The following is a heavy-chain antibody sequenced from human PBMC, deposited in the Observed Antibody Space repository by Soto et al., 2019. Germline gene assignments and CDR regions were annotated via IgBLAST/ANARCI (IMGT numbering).Heavy chain of an antibody. CDR1: GYTFTSYD. Sequence: ASVKVSCKASGYTFTSYDINWVRQATGQGLEWMGWMNPNSGNTGYAQKFQGRVTMTRNTSISTAYMELSSLRSEDTAVYYCARCMATMADYYYYYYYMDVWGKGTTVTVSS. CDR3: ARCMATMADYYYYYYYMDV. D-gene: IGHD5-12*01. J-gene: IGHJ6*03. V-gene: IGHV1-8*01. CDR2: MNPNSGNT.